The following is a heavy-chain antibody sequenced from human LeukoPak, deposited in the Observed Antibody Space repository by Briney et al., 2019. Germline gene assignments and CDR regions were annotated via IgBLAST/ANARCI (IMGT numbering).Heavy chain of an antibody. CDR2: IKQDGSEK. Sequence: PGGSLRLSCAASGFTFSSYWMSWVRQAPGKGLEWVANIKQDGSEKYYVDSVKGRFAIYRDSAKNSLYLQMNSLRAEDTAVYYCAKDEVGGHFEYWGQGILVSVSS. D-gene: IGHD1-26*01. J-gene: IGHJ4*02. V-gene: IGHV3-7*01. CDR1: GFTFSSYW. CDR3: AKDEVGGHFEY.